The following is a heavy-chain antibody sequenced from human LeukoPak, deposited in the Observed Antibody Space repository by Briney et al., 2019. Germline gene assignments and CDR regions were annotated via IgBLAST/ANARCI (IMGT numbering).Heavy chain of an antibody. CDR3: ARHVVAVGFDY. V-gene: IGHV3-21*01. CDR1: GFTFSSYS. D-gene: IGHD3-22*01. J-gene: IGHJ4*02. Sequence: GGSLRLSCAASGFTFSSYSMNWVRQAPGKGLQWVSSITSSSSCIYYADSVKGRFTVSRDNAKNSLYLQMNSLRAEDTAVYYCARHVVAVGFDYWGQGTLVTVSS. CDR2: ITSSSSCI.